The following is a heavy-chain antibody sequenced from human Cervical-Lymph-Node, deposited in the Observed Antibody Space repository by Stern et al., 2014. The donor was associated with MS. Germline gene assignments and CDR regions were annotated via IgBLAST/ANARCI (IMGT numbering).Heavy chain of an antibody. Sequence: QVTLKESGPALVKPTETLTLTCDFSGFSLNTGTMSVAWIRQAPGKALEWIAVIAWDYDKFYSSSLKTRLTLSKDPSKNQVVLTMTKVSPVDTATYYCARMRGANPHYFDHWGQGILVVVSS. J-gene: IGHJ4*02. CDR1: GFSLNTGTMS. CDR3: ARMRGANPHYFDH. D-gene: IGHD2-8*01. V-gene: IGHV2-70*04. CDR2: IAWDYDK.